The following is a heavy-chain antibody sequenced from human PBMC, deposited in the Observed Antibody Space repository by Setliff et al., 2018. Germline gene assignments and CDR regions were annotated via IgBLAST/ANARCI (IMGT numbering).Heavy chain of an antibody. Sequence: SETLSLTCTVSGDSISSYYWSWIRQPAGKGLEWIGHIYIVGSANYNPSLTSRVTMSIDTAKNQFSLKLNSVTAADMAVYYCAREQWLDPPGYYYMDVWAKGTTVTVSS. CDR1: GDSISSYY. CDR3: AREQWLDPPGYYYMDV. D-gene: IGHD6-19*01. J-gene: IGHJ6*03. V-gene: IGHV4-4*07. CDR2: IYIVGSA.